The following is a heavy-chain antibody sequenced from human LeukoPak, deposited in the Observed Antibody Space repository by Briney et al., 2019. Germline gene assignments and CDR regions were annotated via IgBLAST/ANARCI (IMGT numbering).Heavy chain of an antibody. CDR2: ISSSSSTI. CDR3: ARDAETGIRFLEWLSNYYYYYYMDV. D-gene: IGHD3-3*01. J-gene: IGHJ6*03. Sequence: SGGSLRLSCAASGFTFSSYSMNWVRQAPGKGLEWVSYISSSSSTIYYADSVKGRFTISRDNAKNSLYLQMNSLRAEDTAVYYCARDAETGIRFLEWLSNYYYYYYMDVWGKGTTVTVSS. V-gene: IGHV3-48*01. CDR1: GFTFSSYS.